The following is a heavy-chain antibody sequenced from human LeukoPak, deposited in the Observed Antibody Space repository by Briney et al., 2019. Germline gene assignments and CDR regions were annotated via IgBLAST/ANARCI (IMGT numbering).Heavy chain of an antibody. J-gene: IGHJ4*02. D-gene: IGHD3-9*01. Sequence: SETLSLTCTVSGGSISSYYWSWIRQPPGKGLEWIGYIYYSGSTNYNPSLKSRVTISVDTSKNQFSLKLSSVTAADTAVYYCARDNVLRYFDSWGQGTLVTVSS. V-gene: IGHV4-59*01. CDR3: ARDNVLRYFDS. CDR1: GGSISSYY. CDR2: IYYSGST.